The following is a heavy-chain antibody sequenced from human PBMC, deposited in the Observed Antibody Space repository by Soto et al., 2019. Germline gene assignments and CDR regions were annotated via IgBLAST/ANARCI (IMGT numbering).Heavy chain of an antibody. CDR3: ARALAAAAPNWFDP. D-gene: IGHD6-13*01. V-gene: IGHV3-11*05. CDR2: ISISSSYT. J-gene: IGHJ5*02. Sequence: QVPLVESGGGLVKPGGSLRLSCAASGFTFSDYYMSWIRQAPGKGLEWVSHISISSSYTNYADSVKGRFTISRDNAKNSLYLQMNSLRADDTAVYYCARALAAAAPNWFDPWGQGTLVTVSS. CDR1: GFTFSDYY.